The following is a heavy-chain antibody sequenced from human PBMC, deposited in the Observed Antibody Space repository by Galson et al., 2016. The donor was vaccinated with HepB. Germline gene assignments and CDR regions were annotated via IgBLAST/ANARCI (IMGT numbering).Heavy chain of an antibody. Sequence: SETLSLTCVVSGGSLRGYYWSYIRQPPGKGLEWIGEINFTGNTIYNPSLKSRVTISRDTSKIQFSLRLSSVTAADTAVYYCTRGKWEIRPSDIWGQGTMVTVSS. D-gene: IGHD1-26*01. CDR2: INFTGNT. CDR1: GGSLRGYY. V-gene: IGHV4-34*01. J-gene: IGHJ3*02. CDR3: TRGKWEIRPSDI.